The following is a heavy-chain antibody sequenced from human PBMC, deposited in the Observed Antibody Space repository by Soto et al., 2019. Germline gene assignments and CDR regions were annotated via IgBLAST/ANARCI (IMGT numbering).Heavy chain of an antibody. J-gene: IGHJ6*02. D-gene: IGHD3-3*01. V-gene: IGHV3-30-3*01. CDR3: ARDLTRFLEWLIGGDQYYYYGMDV. CDR1: GFTFSSYA. Sequence: GGSLRLSCAASGFTFSSYAMHWVRQAPGKGLEWVAVISYDGSNKYYADSVKGRFTISRDNSKNTLYLQMNSLRAEDTAVYYCARDLTRFLEWLIGGDQYYYYGMDVWGQGTTVTVSS. CDR2: ISYDGSNK.